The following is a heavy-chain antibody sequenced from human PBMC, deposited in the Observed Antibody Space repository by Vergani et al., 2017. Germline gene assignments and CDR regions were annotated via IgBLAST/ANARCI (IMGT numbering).Heavy chain of an antibody. CDR1: GGTFSSYA. Sequence: QVQLVQSGAEVKKPGSSVKVSCKASGGTFSSYAISWVRQAPGQGLEWMGEIIPIFGTANDAQKFQGRVTITADESTSTAYMELSSLRSEDTAVYYCASRVFGVNYDSSGYYSYWGQGTLVTVSS. V-gene: IGHV1-69*01. D-gene: IGHD3-22*01. J-gene: IGHJ4*02. CDR3: ASRVFGVNYDSSGYYSY. CDR2: IIPIFGTA.